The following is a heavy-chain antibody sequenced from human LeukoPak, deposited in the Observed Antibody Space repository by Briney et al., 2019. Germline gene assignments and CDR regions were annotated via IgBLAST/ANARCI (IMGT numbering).Heavy chain of an antibody. Sequence: GGSLRLSCAASGFTFSSYWMSWVRQAPRKGLEWVSSISSSSSYIYYADSVKGRFTISRDNAKNSLYLQMNSLRAEDTAVYYCARQTRGSRVGATFDYWGQGTLVTVSS. CDR2: ISSSSSYI. J-gene: IGHJ4*02. CDR3: ARQTRGSRVGATFDY. D-gene: IGHD1-26*01. V-gene: IGHV3-21*01. CDR1: GFTFSSYW.